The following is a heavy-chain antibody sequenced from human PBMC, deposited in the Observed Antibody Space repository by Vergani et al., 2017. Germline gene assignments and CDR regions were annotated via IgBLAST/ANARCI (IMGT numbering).Heavy chain of an antibody. V-gene: IGHV3-30*18. CDR1: GFTFSSYG. CDR2: ISYDGSNK. CDR3: AKDPSSPTVTSDYYYYYGMEV. D-gene: IGHD4-11*01. Sequence: QVQLVESGGGVVQPGRSLRLSCAASGFTFSSYGMHWVRQAPGKGLEWVAVISYDGSNKYYADSVKGRFTISRDNSKNTLYLQMNSLRAEDTAVYYCAKDPSSPTVTSDYYYYYGMEVWGHGILVTVSS. J-gene: IGHJ6*02.